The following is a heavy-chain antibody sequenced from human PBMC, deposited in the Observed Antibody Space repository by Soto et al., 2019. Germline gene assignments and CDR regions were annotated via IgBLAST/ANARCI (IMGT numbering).Heavy chain of an antibody. CDR1: GYTFTSYD. V-gene: IGHV1-8*01. D-gene: IGHD3-10*01. Sequence: QVQLVQSGAEVKKPGASVKVSCKASGYTFTSYDINWVRHATGQGLECMGWVNPNSGNTGYAQNFQGRGNITRNISISTAYMALSSLRSEDTAVYYCARGGITMVRGVIYYDYYYMDVCGKGTTVTVSS. J-gene: IGHJ6*03. CDR2: VNPNSGNT. CDR3: ARGGITMVRGVIYYDYYYMDV.